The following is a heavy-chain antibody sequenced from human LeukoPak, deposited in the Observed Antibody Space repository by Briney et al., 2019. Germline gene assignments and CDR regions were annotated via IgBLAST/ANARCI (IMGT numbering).Heavy chain of an antibody. CDR3: AREMFGELLSGWFDP. CDR2: IYHSGST. D-gene: IGHD3-10*02. J-gene: IGHJ5*02. CDR1: GCSISSSNW. Sequence: SGTLSLNCAVSGCSISSSNWWSWVRQPPGKGLEWIGEIYHSGSTNYNPSLKSRVTISVDKSKNQFSLKLSSVTAADTAVYYCAREMFGELLSGWFDPWGQGTLVTVSS. V-gene: IGHV4-4*02.